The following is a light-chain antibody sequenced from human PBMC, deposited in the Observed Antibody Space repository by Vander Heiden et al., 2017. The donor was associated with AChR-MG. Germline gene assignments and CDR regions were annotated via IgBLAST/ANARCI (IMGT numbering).Light chain of an antibody. CDR3: SSYTSSSTLWV. V-gene: IGLV2-14*03. Sequence: QSALTPPASVSGSAGQPITISCTGTSSDVGGYNYVSWYQQHPGKAPKLMIYDVSNRPSGVANRFSGSKSGNTASLTISGLQAEDEADYYCSSYTSSSTLWVFGGGTKLTVL. J-gene: IGLJ3*02. CDR2: DVS. CDR1: SSDVGGYNY.